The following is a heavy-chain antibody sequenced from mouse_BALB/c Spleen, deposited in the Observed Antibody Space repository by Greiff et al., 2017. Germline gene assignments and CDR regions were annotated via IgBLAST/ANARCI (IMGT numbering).Heavy chain of an antibody. CDR3: ARDRYDGFAY. CDR2: IYPGDGDT. Sequence: QVQLQQSGAELVRPGSSVKISCKASGYAFSSYWMNWVKQRPGQGLEWIGQIYPGDGDTNYNGKFKGKATLTADKSSSTAYMQLSSLTSEDSAVYFCARDRYDGFAYWGQGTLVTVSA. V-gene: IGHV1-80*01. D-gene: IGHD2-14*01. J-gene: IGHJ3*01. CDR1: GYAFSSYW.